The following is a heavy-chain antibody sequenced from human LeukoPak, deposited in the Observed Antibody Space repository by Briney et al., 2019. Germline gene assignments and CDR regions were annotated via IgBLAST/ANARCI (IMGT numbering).Heavy chain of an antibody. CDR3: ARDTYRYCSSTSCYNFDY. V-gene: IGHV3-30*01. D-gene: IGHD2-2*01. Sequence: GGSLRLSCAASGFTSSSYAMHWVRQAPGKGLEWVAVISYDGSNKYYADSVKSPFTISRDNSKNTLYLQMNSPRAEDTAVYYCARDTYRYCSSTSCYNFDYWGQGTLVTVSS. J-gene: IGHJ4*02. CDR1: GFTSSSYA. CDR2: ISYDGSNK.